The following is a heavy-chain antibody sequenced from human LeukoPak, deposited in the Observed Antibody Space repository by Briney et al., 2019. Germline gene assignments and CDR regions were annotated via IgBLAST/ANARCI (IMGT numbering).Heavy chain of an antibody. CDR3: AKTPLIWGFAYWYFDL. V-gene: IGHV3-23*01. D-gene: IGHD3-16*01. Sequence: GGSLRLSCAASGFTFSSYAMSWVRQAPGKGLEWVSAISGSGGSTYYADSVKGRFTISRDNSKNTLYLQMNSLRAEDTAVYYCAKTPLIWGFAYWYFDLWGRGTLITVSS. J-gene: IGHJ2*01. CDR1: GFTFSSYA. CDR2: ISGSGGST.